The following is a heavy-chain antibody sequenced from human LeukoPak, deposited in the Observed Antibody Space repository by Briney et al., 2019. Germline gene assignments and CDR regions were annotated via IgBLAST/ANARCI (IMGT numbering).Heavy chain of an antibody. CDR3: ARSWFGELTLDY. CDR2: ISSSSSYI. CDR1: GFTFSSYS. D-gene: IGHD3-10*01. J-gene: IGHJ4*02. V-gene: IGHV3-21*01. Sequence: GGSLRLSCAASGFTFSSYSMNWVSQAPGKGLEWVSSISSSSSYIYYADSVKGRFTISRDNAKNSLYLQMNSLRAEDTAVYYCARSWFGELTLDYWGQGTLVTVSS.